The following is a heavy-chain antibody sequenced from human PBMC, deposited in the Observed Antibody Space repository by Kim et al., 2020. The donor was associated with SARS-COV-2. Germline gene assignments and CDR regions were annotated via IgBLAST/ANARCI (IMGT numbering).Heavy chain of an antibody. J-gene: IGHJ3*02. CDR1: GFTFSTYD. CDR3: VRQGSSWQRVSQGSAFDI. Sequence: GGSLRLSCAASGFTFSTYDMHWVRQPTGKGLEWVSAIGTLVDTFYAASVMGRFTISRDNADNSLYLQMNSMIAGDTAVYYCVRQGSSWQRVSQGSAFDIWGQGTTVTVSS. CDR2: IGTLVDT. D-gene: IGHD6-13*01. V-gene: IGHV3-13*01.